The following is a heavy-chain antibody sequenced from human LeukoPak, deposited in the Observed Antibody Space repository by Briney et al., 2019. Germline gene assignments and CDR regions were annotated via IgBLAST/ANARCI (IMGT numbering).Heavy chain of an antibody. D-gene: IGHD2-2*02. CDR2: INHSGST. CDR1: GGSFSGYY. J-gene: IGHJ6*02. Sequence: SETLSLTCAVYGGSFSGYYWSWIRQPPGKGLEWIGEINHSGSTNYNPSLKSRVTISVDTSKNQFSLKLSSVTAADTAVYYCARHQPHCSSTSCYTSRGYYYYGMDVWGQGTTVTVSS. CDR3: ARHQPHCSSTSCYTSRGYYYYGMDV. V-gene: IGHV4-34*01.